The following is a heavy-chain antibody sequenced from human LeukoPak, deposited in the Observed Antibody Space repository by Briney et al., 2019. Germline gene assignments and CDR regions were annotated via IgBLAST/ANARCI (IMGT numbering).Heavy chain of an antibody. CDR2: IYHSGST. V-gene: IGHV4-39*01. CDR1: GGSISSSSYY. Sequence: SETLSLTCTVSGGSISSSSYYWGWIRQPPGKGLEWIGSIYHSGSTYYNPSLKSRVTISVDTSKNQFSLKLSSVTAADTAVYYCARPATYTADDYWGQGTLVTVSS. D-gene: IGHD3-16*01. J-gene: IGHJ4*02. CDR3: ARPATYTADDY.